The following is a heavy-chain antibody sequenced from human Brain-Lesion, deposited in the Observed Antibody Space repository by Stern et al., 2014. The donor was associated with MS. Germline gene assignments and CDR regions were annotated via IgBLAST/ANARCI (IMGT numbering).Heavy chain of an antibody. CDR1: GGSISSGGYY. Sequence: VQLVESGPGLVKPSQTLSLSCTVSGGSISSGGYYWSWIRPPAGKGLEWIGRIFNCGSTSYNPPLKSRVTISIDTSKTQFSLRLNSMTAADTAVYYCARGRVVPGFQYYATDVWGQGTTVIVSS. CDR3: ARGRVVPGFQYYATDV. D-gene: IGHD2-2*01. V-gene: IGHV4-61*02. J-gene: IGHJ6*02. CDR2: IFNCGST.